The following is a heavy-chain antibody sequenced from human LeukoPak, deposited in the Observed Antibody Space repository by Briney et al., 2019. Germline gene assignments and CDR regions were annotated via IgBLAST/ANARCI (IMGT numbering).Heavy chain of an antibody. CDR2: IKQDGSEK. D-gene: IGHD6-6*01. CDR1: GFTFSSYW. Sequence: GGSLILSCAASGFTFSSYWMSWVRQAPGKGLEWVANIKQDGSEKYYVDSVKGRFTISRDNAKNSLYLQMNSLRAEDTAVYYCAIDLVEYSSSAGDYWGQGTLVTVSS. J-gene: IGHJ4*02. V-gene: IGHV3-7*01. CDR3: AIDLVEYSSSAGDY.